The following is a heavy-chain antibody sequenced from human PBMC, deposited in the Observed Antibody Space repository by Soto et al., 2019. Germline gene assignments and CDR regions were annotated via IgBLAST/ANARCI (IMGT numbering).Heavy chain of an antibody. D-gene: IGHD3-16*01. CDR2: MNPGSGDT. CDR1: GYSFTNND. J-gene: IGHJ5*02. CDR3: ARMATFGSLNWFDP. Sequence: ASVKVSCKASGYSFTNNDVSWVRQATGQGLEWMGWMNPGSGDTGYAQKFQGRVSMTRDISIATAYMELSSLRSDDTAIYYCARMATFGSLNWFDPWGQGTLVTVSS. V-gene: IGHV1-8*01.